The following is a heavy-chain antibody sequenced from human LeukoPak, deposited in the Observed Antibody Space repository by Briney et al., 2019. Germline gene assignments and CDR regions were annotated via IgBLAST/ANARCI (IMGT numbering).Heavy chain of an antibody. CDR3: ASASLPALRFLEWLPFN. D-gene: IGHD3-3*01. J-gene: IGHJ4*02. CDR2: INPNSGGT. Sequence: ASVNASCKASGYTFTGYYMHWVRQAPGQGLEWMGWINPNSGGTNYAQKFQGRVTMTRDTSISTAYMELSRLRSDDTAVYYCASASLPALRFLEWLPFNWGQGTLVTVSS. V-gene: IGHV1-2*02. CDR1: GYTFTGYY.